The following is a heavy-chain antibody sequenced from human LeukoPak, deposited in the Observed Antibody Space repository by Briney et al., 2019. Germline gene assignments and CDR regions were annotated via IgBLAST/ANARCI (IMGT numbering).Heavy chain of an antibody. Sequence: GGSLRLSCAVSGFSVSTSYMNWVRQAPGKGLEWVSVIYSGGGTYYADSVKGRFTISRDNSKNTLYLQMNSLRVEDTAVYYCARDRTAVNAFDIWGQGTMVTVSS. CDR2: IYSGGGT. CDR1: GFSVSTSY. CDR3: ARDRTAVNAFDI. J-gene: IGHJ3*02. V-gene: IGHV3-53*01.